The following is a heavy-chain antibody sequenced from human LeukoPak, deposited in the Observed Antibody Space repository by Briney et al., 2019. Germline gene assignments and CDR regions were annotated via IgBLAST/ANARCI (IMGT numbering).Heavy chain of an antibody. D-gene: IGHD1-26*01. J-gene: IGHJ4*02. V-gene: IGHV3-43*02. Sequence: GGSLRLSCAASGFTFDNYAMHWVRQAPGKGLEWVSFITGDGGRTYFADSVRGRFTISRDNAKNTVYLQMNSLRAEDTAVYYCARDLTGAVFDFWGQGTLVTVSS. CDR3: ARDLTGAVFDF. CDR2: ITGDGGRT. CDR1: GFTFDNYA.